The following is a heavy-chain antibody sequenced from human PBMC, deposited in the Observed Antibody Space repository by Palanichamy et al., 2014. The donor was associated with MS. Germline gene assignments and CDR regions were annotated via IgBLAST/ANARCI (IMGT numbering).Heavy chain of an antibody. V-gene: IGHV4-59*01. Sequence: QVQLQESGPGLVKPSETLSLTCTVSGGSIGSYYWSWIRQPPGKGLEWIGYIYYSGSTNYNPSLKSRVTISVDTSKKQFSLKLSSVTAADTAVYYCARGDLYSSGLGTNWGQGTLVTVSS. CDR1: GGSIGSYY. CDR3: ARGDLYSSGLGTN. J-gene: IGHJ4*02. D-gene: IGHD6-19*01. CDR2: IYYSGST.